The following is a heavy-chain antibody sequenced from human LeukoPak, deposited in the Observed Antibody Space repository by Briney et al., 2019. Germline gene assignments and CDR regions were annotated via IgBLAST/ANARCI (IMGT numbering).Heavy chain of an antibody. Sequence: SETLSLTCTVSGGSISSYYWSWIRQPPGKGLEWIGYIYYSGSTNYNPSLKSRVTISVDTSKNQFSLKLSSVTAADTAVYYCARRGGYSYGFAHWGQGTLVTVSS. CDR3: ARRGGYSYGFAH. CDR1: GGSISSYY. D-gene: IGHD5-18*01. CDR2: IYYSGST. J-gene: IGHJ5*02. V-gene: IGHV4-59*08.